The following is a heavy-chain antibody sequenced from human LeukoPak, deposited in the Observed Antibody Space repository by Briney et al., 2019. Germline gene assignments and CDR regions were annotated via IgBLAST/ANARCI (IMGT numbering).Heavy chain of an antibody. CDR2: IYPGDSDT. Sequence: GESLKISCKGSGDSFTSYWIGWVRQMPGKGLEWMGIIYPGDSDTRYSPSFQGQVTISADKSISTAYLQWSSLKASDAAMYYCARSVGSGYDYYYFDYWGQGTLVTVSS. CDR1: GDSFTSYW. CDR3: ARSVGSGYDYYYFDY. J-gene: IGHJ4*02. V-gene: IGHV5-51*01. D-gene: IGHD5-12*01.